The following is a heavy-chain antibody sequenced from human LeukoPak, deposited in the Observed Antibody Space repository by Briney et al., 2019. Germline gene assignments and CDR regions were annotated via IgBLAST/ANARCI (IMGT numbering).Heavy chain of an antibody. CDR3: AKEGRGDWNYGNDYFDY. V-gene: IGHV3-23*01. Sequence: GSLRLSCAASGFTFSSYAMSWVRQAPGKGLEWVSAICGSGGSTYYADSVKGRFTISRDNSKNTLYLQMNSLRAEDTAVYYCAKEGRGDWNYGNDYFDYWGQGTLVTVSS. CDR1: GFTFSSYA. D-gene: IGHD1-7*01. CDR2: ICGSGGST. J-gene: IGHJ4*02.